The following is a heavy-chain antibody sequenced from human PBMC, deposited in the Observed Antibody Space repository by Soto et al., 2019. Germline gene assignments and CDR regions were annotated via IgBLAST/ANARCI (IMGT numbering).Heavy chain of an antibody. CDR3: ARDLSAGATSEGDY. D-gene: IGHD1-26*01. Sequence: GASVKVSCKASGGTFSSYAISWVRQAPGQGLEWMGGIIPIFGTANYAQKFQGRVTITADESTSTAYMELSSLRSEDTAVYYCARDLSAGATSEGDYWGQGTLVTVSS. CDR1: GGTFSSYA. J-gene: IGHJ4*02. CDR2: IIPIFGTA. V-gene: IGHV1-69*13.